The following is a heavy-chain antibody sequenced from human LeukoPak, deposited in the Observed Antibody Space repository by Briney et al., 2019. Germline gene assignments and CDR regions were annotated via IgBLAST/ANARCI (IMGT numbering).Heavy chain of an antibody. CDR1: GFTFSGYA. J-gene: IGHJ5*02. Sequence: GGSLRLSCAASGFTFSGYAMSWVRQAPGKGLGWVSAISGSGGSTYYADSVKGRFTISRDNSKNTLYLQMNSLRAEDTAVYYCAKADTAMGSPTWGQGTLVTVSS. D-gene: IGHD5-18*01. CDR3: AKADTAMGSPT. V-gene: IGHV3-23*01. CDR2: ISGSGGST.